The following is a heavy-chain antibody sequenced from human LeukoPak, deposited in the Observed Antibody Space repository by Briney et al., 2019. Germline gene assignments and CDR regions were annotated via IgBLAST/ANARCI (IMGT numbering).Heavy chain of an antibody. V-gene: IGHV1-69*13. J-gene: IGHJ4*02. CDR2: IIPIFGTA. CDR3: ARGNIAAAGEPIDY. Sequence: ASVKVSCKASGGTFSSYAISWVRQAPGQGLEWMGGIIPIFGTANYAQKFQGRVTITADESTSTAYMELSSLRSEDTAVYYCARGNIAAAGEPIDYWGQGTLVTVSS. D-gene: IGHD6-13*01. CDR1: GGTFSSYA.